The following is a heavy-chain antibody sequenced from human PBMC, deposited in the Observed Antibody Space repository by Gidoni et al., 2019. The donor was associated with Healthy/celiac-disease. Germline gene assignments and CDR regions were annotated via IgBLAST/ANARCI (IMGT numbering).Heavy chain of an antibody. CDR1: GFTFSSYA. Sequence: EVQLLESGGGLVQPGGSLRLSCAASGFTFSSYAMSWVRQAPGKGLEWVSAISGSGGSTYYADSVKGRFTISRDNSKNTLYLQMNSLRAEDTAVYYCAEGFLMGGYYYYYMDVWGKGTTVTVSS. J-gene: IGHJ6*03. V-gene: IGHV3-23*01. CDR2: ISGSGGST. CDR3: AEGFLMGGYYYYYMDV. D-gene: IGHD2-8*01.